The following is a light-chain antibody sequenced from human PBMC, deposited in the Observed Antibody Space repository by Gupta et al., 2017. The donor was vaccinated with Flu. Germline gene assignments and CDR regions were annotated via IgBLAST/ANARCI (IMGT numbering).Light chain of an antibody. CDR2: KDT. J-gene: IGLJ1*01. V-gene: IGLV3-25*03. Sequence: QAPALLIYKDTERPSGIPERFSASGSGTTVTLTISGVQAEDEADYYCQSADSTSTYYVFGTGTKVTVL. CDR3: QSADSTSTYYV.